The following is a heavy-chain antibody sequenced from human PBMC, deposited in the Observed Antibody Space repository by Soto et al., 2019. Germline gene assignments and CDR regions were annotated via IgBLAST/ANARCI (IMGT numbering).Heavy chain of an antibody. CDR3: ARGRYSYGTGFVY. J-gene: IGHJ4*02. V-gene: IGHV4-30-2*01. CDR1: GGSISSGGYS. D-gene: IGHD5-18*01. CDR2: IYHSGTT. Sequence: SETLSLTCAVFGGSISSGGYSWSWIRNPPGKGLEWIGYIYHSGTTYYTPSLKSRVTISVDRSKNQFSLKLSSVTAADTAVYYCARGRYSYGTGFVYWGQGIRVTVSS.